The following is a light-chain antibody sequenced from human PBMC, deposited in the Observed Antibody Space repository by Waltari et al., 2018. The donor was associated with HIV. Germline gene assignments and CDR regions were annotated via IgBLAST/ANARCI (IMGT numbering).Light chain of an antibody. CDR1: QGIRSY. Sequence: DIQLTQSPSFLSASVGDRVTITCRASQGIRSYLAWYQQKPGKAPKFLIYAASTLQSGVPLRISGSGSGTEFTLTISSLQPEDSATYYCQQLDSYPLTFGPGTRV. V-gene: IGKV1-9*01. CDR2: AAS. CDR3: QQLDSYPLT. J-gene: IGKJ3*01.